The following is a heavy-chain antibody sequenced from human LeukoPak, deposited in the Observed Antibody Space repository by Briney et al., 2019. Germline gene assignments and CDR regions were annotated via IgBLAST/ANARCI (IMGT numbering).Heavy chain of an antibody. CDR3: ARRKIDPYYYGMDV. CDR2: INPNSGGT. CDR1: GYTFTGYY. J-gene: IGHJ6*02. Sequence: ASVKVSCKASGYTFTGYYIHWVRQAPGQGLEWMGWINPNSGGTNYAQKFQGRVTMTRDTSISTAYMELSRLRSDDTAVYYCARRKIDPYYYGMDVWGQGTTVTVSS. V-gene: IGHV1-2*02.